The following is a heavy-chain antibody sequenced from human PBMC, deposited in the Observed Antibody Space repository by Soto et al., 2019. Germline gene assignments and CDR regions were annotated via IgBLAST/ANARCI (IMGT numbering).Heavy chain of an antibody. D-gene: IGHD6-19*01. Sequence: SETLSLTCTVSGGSISRYYWTWIRQTPGKGLQWIGQINHSGSAYYNPSLKSRVTISVHTSNSQFSLELSSVTAADTAVYYCARGLITGSHYSGGWYYFDSWGQGTQVTVSS. CDR3: ARGLITGSHYSGGWYYFDS. CDR2: INHSGSA. V-gene: IGHV4-34*01. CDR1: GGSISRYY. J-gene: IGHJ4*02.